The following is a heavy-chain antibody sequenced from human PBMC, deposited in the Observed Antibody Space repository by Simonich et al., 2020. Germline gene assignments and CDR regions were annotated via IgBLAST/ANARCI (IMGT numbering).Heavy chain of an antibody. CDR3: ARNRLDY. CDR1: GFTFRSYW. Sequence: EVQLVESVGGLVQSGGSLRISCAASGFTFRSYWMHWVRQAPVKGLVGVSRINSDGSSTSYAASLKGLFTISRDNAKNTLYLQMNSLRAEDTAVYYCARNRLDYWGQGTLVTVSS. CDR2: INSDGSST. V-gene: IGHV3-74*01. J-gene: IGHJ4*02.